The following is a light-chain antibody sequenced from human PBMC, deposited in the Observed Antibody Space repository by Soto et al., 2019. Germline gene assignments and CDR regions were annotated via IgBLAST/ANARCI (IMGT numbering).Light chain of an antibody. Sequence: QSALTQPPSASGSPGQSVTISCTGTSSDVGTNPYVSWYQKHPGKAPKLIIYEVAKRPSGVPVRFSGSKSGNTASLTVSVLHAADEAEYYFSSYAPTSVLFGGWTTLTV. CDR1: SSDVGTNPY. J-gene: IGLJ2*01. CDR2: EVA. CDR3: SSYAPTSVL. V-gene: IGLV2-8*01.